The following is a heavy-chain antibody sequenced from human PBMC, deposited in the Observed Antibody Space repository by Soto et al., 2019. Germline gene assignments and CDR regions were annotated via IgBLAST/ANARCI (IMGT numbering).Heavy chain of an antibody. Sequence: QVQLVESGGGVVQPGRSLRLSCAASGFTFSSYGMHWVRQAPGKGLEWVAVISYDGSNKYYADSVKGRFTISRDNSKNTLYLQMNSLRAEDTAVYYCAKDRKWGMVRGSGMDVWGQGTTVTVSS. V-gene: IGHV3-30*18. D-gene: IGHD3-10*01. J-gene: IGHJ6*02. CDR2: ISYDGSNK. CDR1: GFTFSSYG. CDR3: AKDRKWGMVRGSGMDV.